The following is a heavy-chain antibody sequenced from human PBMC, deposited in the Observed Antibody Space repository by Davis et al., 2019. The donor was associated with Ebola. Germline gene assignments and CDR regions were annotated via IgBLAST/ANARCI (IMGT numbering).Heavy chain of an antibody. J-gene: IGHJ4*02. D-gene: IGHD1-1*01. CDR1: GYTFTSYG. CDR2: ISTYNGNT. V-gene: IGHV1-18*01. CDR3: ARDVRGITGPSEY. Sequence: ASVKVSCKASGYTFTSYGTSWVRQAPGQGLEWMGWISTYNGNTNYAQKVQGRITMTTDTSTSTAYMELRSLRSDDTARYYCARDVRGITGPSEYWGQGTLVTVSS.